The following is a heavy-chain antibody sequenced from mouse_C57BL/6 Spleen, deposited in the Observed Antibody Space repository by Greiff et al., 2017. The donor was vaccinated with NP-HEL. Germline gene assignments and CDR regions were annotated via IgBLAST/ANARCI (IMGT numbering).Heavy chain of an antibody. Sequence: QVQLKQSGAELVRPGTSVKVSCKASGYAFTNYLIEWVKQRPGQGLEWIGVINTGSGGTNYNEKFKGKATLTADKSSSTAYMQLSSLTSEDSAVYFCARCNYGSRGYFDYWGLGTTLTVSS. CDR1: GYAFTNYL. J-gene: IGHJ2*01. CDR3: ARCNYGSRGYFDY. V-gene: IGHV1-54*01. CDR2: INTGSGGT. D-gene: IGHD1-1*01.